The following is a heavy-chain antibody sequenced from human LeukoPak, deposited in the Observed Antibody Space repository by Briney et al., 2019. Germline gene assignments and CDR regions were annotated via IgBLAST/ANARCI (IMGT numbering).Heavy chain of an antibody. CDR1: GGTFSSYA. J-gene: IGHJ4*02. Sequence: SVKVSCKASGGTFSSYAISWVRQAPGQALEWMGGIIPIFGTANYAQKFQGRVTVTADESTRRAYMKLRSLRFEDTAVYNCVSRYFTIYASGFDYWGQGNLVPVSS. V-gene: IGHV1-69*01. D-gene: IGHD2/OR15-2a*01. CDR3: VSRYFTIYASGFDY. CDR2: IIPIFGTA.